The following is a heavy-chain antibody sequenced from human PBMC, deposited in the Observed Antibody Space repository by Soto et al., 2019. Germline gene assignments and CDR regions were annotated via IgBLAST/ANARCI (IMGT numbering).Heavy chain of an antibody. CDR2: ISDNGANT. CDR1: GFTFSNYA. J-gene: IGHJ4*02. D-gene: IGHD6-25*01. CDR3: ARAIGADFFDY. V-gene: IGHV3-23*01. Sequence: QPSETLSLTCIASGFTFSNYAMSWVRQAPGKGLEWVSTISDNGANTFIGDSMKDHFDISRDNSKNTVFLHLSTVRAEDTAIYYCARAIGADFFDYWGQGTPVTVS.